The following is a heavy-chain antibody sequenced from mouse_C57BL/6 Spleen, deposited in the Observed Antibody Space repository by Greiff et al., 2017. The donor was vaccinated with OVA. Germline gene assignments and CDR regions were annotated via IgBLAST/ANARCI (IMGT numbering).Heavy chain of an antibody. V-gene: IGHV1-31*01. CDR3: ASPYDYDEVYYAMDY. CDR1: GYSFTGYY. Sequence: DVKLVESGPELVKPGASVKISCKASGYSFTGYYMHWVKQSHGNILDWIGYIYPYNGVSSYNQKFKGKATLTVDKSSSTAYMELRSLTSEDSAVYYCASPYDYDEVYYAMDYWGQGTSVTVSS. J-gene: IGHJ4*01. D-gene: IGHD2-4*01. CDR2: IYPYNGVS.